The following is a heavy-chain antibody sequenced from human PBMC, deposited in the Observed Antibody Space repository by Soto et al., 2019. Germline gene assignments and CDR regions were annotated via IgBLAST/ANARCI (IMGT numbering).Heavy chain of an antibody. V-gene: IGHV4-34*01. CDR2: INHSGST. CDR1: GGSFSGYY. CDR3: ARVVRKWLLFPGFDNHYYYYMDV. J-gene: IGHJ6*03. D-gene: IGHD3-3*01. Sequence: PSETLSHTCAVYGGSFSGYYWSWIRQPPGKGLEWIGEINHSGSTNYNPSLKSRVTISVDTSKNQFSLKLSSVTAADTAVYYCARVVRKWLLFPGFDNHYYYYMDVWGKGTMVT.